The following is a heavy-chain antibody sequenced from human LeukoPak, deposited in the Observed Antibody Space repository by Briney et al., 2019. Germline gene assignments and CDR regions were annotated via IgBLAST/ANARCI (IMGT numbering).Heavy chain of an antibody. Sequence: PGGSLRLSCAASGFTFSSYWMHWVRHAPGKGLVWVSRINTDGSSTSYADSVKGRFTISRDNAKNTLYLQMNSLRAEDTAVYYCARAPRSDNWNDVQLDYWGQGTLVTVSS. D-gene: IGHD1-20*01. V-gene: IGHV3-74*01. CDR3: ARAPRSDNWNDVQLDY. CDR1: GFTFSSYW. J-gene: IGHJ4*02. CDR2: INTDGSST.